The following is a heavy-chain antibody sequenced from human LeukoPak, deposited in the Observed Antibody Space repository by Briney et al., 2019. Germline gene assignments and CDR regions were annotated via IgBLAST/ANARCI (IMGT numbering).Heavy chain of an antibody. D-gene: IGHD3-10*01. Sequence: SQTLSLTCAISGDSVSSNSAAWNWIRQSPSRGLEWLGRTYYRSKWYNDYAVSVKSRITINPDTSKNQFSLQLNSVTPEDTAVYYCAREVSTMVRGVMTHYYYYYMDVWGKGTTVTVSS. CDR3: AREVSTMVRGVMTHYYYYYMDV. V-gene: IGHV6-1*01. J-gene: IGHJ6*03. CDR1: GDSVSSNSAA. CDR2: TYYRSKWYN.